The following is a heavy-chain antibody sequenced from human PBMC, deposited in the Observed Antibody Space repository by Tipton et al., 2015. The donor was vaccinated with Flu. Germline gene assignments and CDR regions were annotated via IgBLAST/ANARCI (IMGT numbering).Heavy chain of an antibody. Sequence: TLSLTCTVSGGSVSSDTFYWSWIRQPPGKGLELIGYVYHSGSTNYNPSLKSRVTISVDTSKNRFSLRLSSVTAADTAVYYCARDRRIVVAGSDHYYGLDVWGQGTTVIVSS. CDR1: GGSVSSDTFY. CDR3: ARDRRIVVAGSDHYYGLDV. D-gene: IGHD6-19*01. V-gene: IGHV4-61*01. CDR2: VYHSGST. J-gene: IGHJ6*02.